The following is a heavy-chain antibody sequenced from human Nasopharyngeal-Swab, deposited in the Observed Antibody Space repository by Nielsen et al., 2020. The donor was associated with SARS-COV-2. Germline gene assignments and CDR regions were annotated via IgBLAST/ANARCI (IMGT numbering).Heavy chain of an antibody. CDR2: ISYDGSNK. D-gene: IGHD1-26*01. J-gene: IGHJ6*02. V-gene: IGHV3-30*03. CDR1: GFTFSSYG. CDR3: VGELLPYYGMDV. Sequence: GESLKISCVASGFTFSSYGMHWVRQAPGKGLEWVAVISYDGSNKYYADSVKGRFTISRDNSKNTLYLQMNSLRAEDTAVYYCVGELLPYYGMDVWGQGTTVTVSS.